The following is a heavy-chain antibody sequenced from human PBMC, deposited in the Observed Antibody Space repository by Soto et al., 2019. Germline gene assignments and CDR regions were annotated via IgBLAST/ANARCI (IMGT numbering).Heavy chain of an antibody. D-gene: IGHD5-18*01. Sequence: QVQLVESGGGVVQPGRSLRLSCAASGFTFSSYAMHWVRQAPGKGLEWVAVISYDGSNKYYADSVKGRFTISRDNSKNKLYLQMNSLRAEDTAVYYCARVDDKGYSYGDYWGQGTLVTVSS. CDR2: ISYDGSNK. CDR1: GFTFSSYA. CDR3: ARVDDKGYSYGDY. J-gene: IGHJ4*02. V-gene: IGHV3-30-3*01.